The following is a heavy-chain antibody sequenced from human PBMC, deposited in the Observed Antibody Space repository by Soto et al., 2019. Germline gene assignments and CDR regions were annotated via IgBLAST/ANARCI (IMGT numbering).Heavy chain of an antibody. CDR1: GGSFSGYY. D-gene: IGHD2-8*01. J-gene: IGHJ4*02. CDR2: INHSGST. V-gene: IGHV4-34*01. Sequence: QVQLQQWGAGLLKPSETLSLTCAVYGGSFSGYYWSWIRQPPGKGLEWIGEINHSGSTNYNPSLKSRVTISVDTSKNQFSLKLSSVTAAYTAVYYCARGNGRNFDYWGQGTLVTVSS. CDR3: ARGNGRNFDY.